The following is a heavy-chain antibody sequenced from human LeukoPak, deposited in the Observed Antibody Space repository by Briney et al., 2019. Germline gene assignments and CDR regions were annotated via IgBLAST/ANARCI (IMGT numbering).Heavy chain of an antibody. J-gene: IGHJ4*02. CDR3: ARHRLAARNFDY. CDR1: GGSISSYY. V-gene: IGHV4-59*08. D-gene: IGHD6-6*01. Sequence: PSETLSLTCTVSGGSISSYYWSWIRQPPGKGLGWIGYIYYSGSTNYNPSLKGRVTISVDTSKNQFSLKLSSVTAADTAVYYCARHRLAARNFDYWGQGTLVTVSS. CDR2: IYYSGST.